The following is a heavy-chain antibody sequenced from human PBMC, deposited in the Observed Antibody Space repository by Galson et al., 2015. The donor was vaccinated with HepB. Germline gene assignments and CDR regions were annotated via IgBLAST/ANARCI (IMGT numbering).Heavy chain of an antibody. J-gene: IGHJ3*02. D-gene: IGHD3-22*01. CDR2: MYSSGTA. V-gene: IGHV4-59*12. Sequence: SETLSLTCSLSGDPIYNSYWSWIRQSAGKGLEWIGYMYSSGTAYFNPSLKSRVTISVDRSKNQFSLRLTSLTAADTAVYFCARGGDSPKRGDTFDIWGQGTLVTVSS. CDR3: ARGGDSPKRGDTFDI. CDR1: GDPIYNSY.